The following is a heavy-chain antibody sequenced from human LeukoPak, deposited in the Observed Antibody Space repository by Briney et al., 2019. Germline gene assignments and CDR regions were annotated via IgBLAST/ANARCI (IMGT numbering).Heavy chain of an antibody. CDR3: ARGAPHYYDILTGSKGGAFDI. CDR2: IYCSGST. Sequence: SETLSLTCTVSGGSISSSSYYWGWIRQPPGKGLEWIGSIYCSGSTYYNPSLKSRVTISVDTSKNQFSLKLSSVTAADTAVYYCARGAPHYYDILTGSKGGAFDIWGQGTMVTVSS. J-gene: IGHJ3*02. V-gene: IGHV4-39*07. CDR1: GGSISSSSYY. D-gene: IGHD3-9*01.